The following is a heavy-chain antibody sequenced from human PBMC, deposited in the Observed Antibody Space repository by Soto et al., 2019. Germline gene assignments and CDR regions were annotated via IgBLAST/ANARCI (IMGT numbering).Heavy chain of an antibody. CDR3: ARDRSSSWYGYFDY. CDR2: IYYSGST. J-gene: IGHJ4*02. D-gene: IGHD6-13*01. V-gene: IGHV4-59*01. CDR1: GGSISSYY. Sequence: TSETLSLTCTVSGGSISSYYWSWIRQPPGKGLEWIGYIYYSGSTNYNPSLKSRVTISVDTSKNQFSLKLSSVTAADTAVYYCARDRSSSWYGYFDYWGQGTLVTVSS.